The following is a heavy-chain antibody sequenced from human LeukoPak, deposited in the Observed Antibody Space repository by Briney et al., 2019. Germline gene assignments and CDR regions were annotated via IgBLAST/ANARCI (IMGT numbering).Heavy chain of an antibody. V-gene: IGHV1-69*01. D-gene: IGHD2-2*01. Sequence: SVKVSCKASGGTFSSYAISWVRQAPGQGLEWMGGIIPIFGTANYAQKFQGRVTITADESTSTAYMELSSLRSEDTAVYYCARGAVVVVVPAAMPNNWFDPWGQGTLVTVSS. CDR2: IIPIFGTA. CDR3: ARGAVVVVVPAAMPNNWFDP. J-gene: IGHJ5*02. CDR1: GGTFSSYA.